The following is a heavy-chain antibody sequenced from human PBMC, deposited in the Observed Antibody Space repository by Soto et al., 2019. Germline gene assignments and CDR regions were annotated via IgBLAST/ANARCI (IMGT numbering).Heavy chain of an antibody. Sequence: PSETLSLTCTVSGGPIRSYCWTWIRQPPGEGLEWIGCICNSGTTNYNPSLKSRVAISIDTHKNQFSLQLSSVTAADTAVYYCARGLGLVVVPAVKGPGTKKRVYYYMDVWGKGTTVTVSS. V-gene: IGHV4-59*12. CDR1: GGPIRSYC. J-gene: IGHJ6*03. CDR2: ICNSGTT. D-gene: IGHD2-2*01. CDR3: ARGLGLVVVPAVKGPGTKKRVYYYMDV.